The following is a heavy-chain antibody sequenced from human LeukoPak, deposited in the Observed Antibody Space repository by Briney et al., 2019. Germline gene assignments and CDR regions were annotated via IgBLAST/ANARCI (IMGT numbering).Heavy chain of an antibody. V-gene: IGHV4-4*07. CDR1: GGSISSYY. CDR3: ARKAFLFGYGLDY. Sequence: SETLSLTCTVSGGSISSYYWSWTRQPAGKGLEWIGHVYTSGSTNHNPSLMSRVTISVDASKNQFSLTLSSVTAADTAVYYCARKAFLFGYGLDYWGQGTLVTVSS. CDR2: VYTSGST. J-gene: IGHJ4*02. D-gene: IGHD5-18*01.